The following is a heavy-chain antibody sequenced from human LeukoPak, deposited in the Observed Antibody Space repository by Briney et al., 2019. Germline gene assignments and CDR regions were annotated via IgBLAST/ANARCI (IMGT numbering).Heavy chain of an antibody. J-gene: IGHJ4*02. CDR2: ISSSSSYI. Sequence: GGSLRLSCAASGFTFSSYSMNWVRQAPGKGLEWVSSISSSSSYIYYADSVKGRFTISRDNAKNSLYLQMNSLRAEDTAVYYCAREEGCSGGSCYRVRYDYWGQGTLVTVSS. CDR1: GFTFSSYS. D-gene: IGHD2-15*01. V-gene: IGHV3-21*01. CDR3: AREEGCSGGSCYRVRYDY.